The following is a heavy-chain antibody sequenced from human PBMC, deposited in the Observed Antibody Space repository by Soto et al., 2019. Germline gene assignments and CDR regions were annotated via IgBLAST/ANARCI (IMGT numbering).Heavy chain of an antibody. CDR1: GGSISSYY. Sequence: PSETLSLTCTVSGGSISSYYWSWIRQPPGKGLEWIGYIYYSGSTNYNPSLKSRVTISVDTSKNQFSLKLSFVTAADTAVYYCARAWGGGFEYWGQGTMVTVSS. J-gene: IGHJ4*01. CDR3: ARAWGGGFEY. D-gene: IGHD3-10*01. CDR2: IYYSGST. V-gene: IGHV4-59*01.